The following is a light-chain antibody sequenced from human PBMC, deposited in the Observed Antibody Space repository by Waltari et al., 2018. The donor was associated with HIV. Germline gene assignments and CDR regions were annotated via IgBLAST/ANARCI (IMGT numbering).Light chain of an antibody. V-gene: IGLV1-44*01. Sequence: QSVLTQPPSAFGSPGQRLTISCSGSSSNSGSNAVHWYQHLAGTAPMLLIFGNERRPSGVPARISGSKAGTSASLAISVLRSEEEGEYYCASWDDSLQAVVFGGGTKVTV. CDR1: SSNSGSNA. CDR2: GNE. J-gene: IGLJ2*01. CDR3: ASWDDSLQAVV.